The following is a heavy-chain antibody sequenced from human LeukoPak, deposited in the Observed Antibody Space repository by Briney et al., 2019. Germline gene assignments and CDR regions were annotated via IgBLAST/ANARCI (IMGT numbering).Heavy chain of an antibody. CDR1: GFTFSSYE. Sequence: SGGSLRLSCAASGFTFSSYEMNWVRQAPGKGLEWVSYISSSGSTIYYADSVKDRFTISRDNAKNSLYLQMNSLRAEDTALYYCARGAYGAASDYYYYMDVWGKGTTVTVSS. CDR2: ISSSGSTI. V-gene: IGHV3-48*03. D-gene: IGHD4-17*01. J-gene: IGHJ6*03. CDR3: ARGAYGAASDYYYYMDV.